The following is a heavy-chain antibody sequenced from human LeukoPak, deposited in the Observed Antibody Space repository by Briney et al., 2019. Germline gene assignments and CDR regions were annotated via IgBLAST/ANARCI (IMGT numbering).Heavy chain of an antibody. Sequence: SETLSLTCTVSGGSISSSSHYWGWIRQPPGKGLEWIGSISNSGSTYYNPSLKSRVTISVDTSKNQFSLKLSSVTAADTAVYYCARQTGSGLFILPGGQGTLVTVSS. CDR3: ARQTGSGLFILP. V-gene: IGHV4-39*01. CDR1: GGSISSSSHY. CDR2: ISNSGST. D-gene: IGHD3/OR15-3a*01. J-gene: IGHJ4*02.